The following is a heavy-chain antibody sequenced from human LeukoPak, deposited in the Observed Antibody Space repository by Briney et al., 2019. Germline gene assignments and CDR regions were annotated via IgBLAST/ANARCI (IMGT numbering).Heavy chain of an antibody. V-gene: IGHV3-30*02. J-gene: IGHJ2*01. CDR3: ANTGRITMGPRGWYFDL. Sequence: GGSLRLSCAASGFTFSSYGMHWVRQAPGKGLEGVAFIRYDGSNKYYADSVKGRFTISRDNSKNTLYLQMNSLRAEDTAVYYCANTGRITMGPRGWYFDLWGRGTLVTVSS. CDR2: IRYDGSNK. CDR1: GFTFSSYG. D-gene: IGHD3-10*01.